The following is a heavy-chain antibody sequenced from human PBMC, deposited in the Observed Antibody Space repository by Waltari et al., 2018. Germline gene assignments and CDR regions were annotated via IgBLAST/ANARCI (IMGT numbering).Heavy chain of an antibody. CDR1: GGTFSSYA. CDR2: IIPIFGTA. D-gene: IGHD3-3*01. V-gene: IGHV1-69*01. Sequence: QVQLVQSGAEVKKPGSSVKVSCKASGGTFSSYAISWVRQAPGQGLEWMGGIIPIFGTANYAQKFQGRVTITADESTSTAYMELSSLRSEDTAVYYCARAREQNYDFWSGYSFYFDHWGQGALVTVSS. J-gene: IGHJ4*02. CDR3: ARAREQNYDFWSGYSFYFDH.